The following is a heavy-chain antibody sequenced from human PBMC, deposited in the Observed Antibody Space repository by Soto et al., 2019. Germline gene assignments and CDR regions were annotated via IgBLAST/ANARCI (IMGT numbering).Heavy chain of an antibody. CDR1: GYTFTSYY. CDR3: ARIHRFCRSANCPLAL. CDR2: IAPSVGNT. Sequence: QAQLVQSGPEVRQHGASVRVSCKASGYTFTSYYIHWLRQVPGQGLEWMGFIAPSVGNTKTAQHFQGRVTVTRDTPTTTVFLELDSLTSEDTAIYYCARIHRFCRSANCPLALWGQGTLVTVSS. D-gene: IGHD2-2*01. J-gene: IGHJ4*02. V-gene: IGHV1-46*01.